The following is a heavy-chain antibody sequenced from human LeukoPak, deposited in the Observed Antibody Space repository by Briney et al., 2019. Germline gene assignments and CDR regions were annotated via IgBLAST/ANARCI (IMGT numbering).Heavy chain of an antibody. CDR2: ISYDGSNK. D-gene: IGHD6-13*01. Sequence: GGSLRLSCAASGFTFSSYGMHWVRQAPGKGLEWVAVISYDGSNKYYADSVKGRFTISRDNSKNTLYLQMNSLRAEDTAVYYCAKDLAAGPLTPYFDYWGQGTLVTVSS. J-gene: IGHJ4*02. CDR1: GFTFSSYG. V-gene: IGHV3-30*18. CDR3: AKDLAAGPLTPYFDY.